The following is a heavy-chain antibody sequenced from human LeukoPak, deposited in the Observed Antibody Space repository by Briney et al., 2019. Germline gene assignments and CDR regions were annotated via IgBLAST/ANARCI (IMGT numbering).Heavy chain of an antibody. CDR1: GFTFSSYG. CDR3: ARDPNSSGYYSTGGWFDP. D-gene: IGHD3-22*01. V-gene: IGHV3-33*01. CDR2: IWYDGSNK. Sequence: PGRSLRLSCAASGFTFSSYGMHWVRQAPGKGLEWVAVIWYDGSNKYYADSVKGRFTISRDNSKNTLYLQMSSLRAEDTAVYYCARDPNSSGYYSTGGWFDPWGQGTLVTVSS. J-gene: IGHJ5*02.